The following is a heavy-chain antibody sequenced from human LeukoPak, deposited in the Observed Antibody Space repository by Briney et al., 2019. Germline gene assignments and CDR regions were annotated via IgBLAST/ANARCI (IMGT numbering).Heavy chain of an antibody. J-gene: IGHJ4*02. CDR2: TSYNGNT. D-gene: IGHD6-19*01. CDR3: ARHSGSGWQALGY. Sequence: ASVKVSCKASGYTFSNYGISWMRQAPGLGLEWMGWTSYNGNTNYAQKCQDRVTMTTDTSTTTAYMELRSLESDDTAVYYCARHSGSGWQALGYWGQGTLVTVSS. CDR1: GYTFSNYG. V-gene: IGHV1-18*04.